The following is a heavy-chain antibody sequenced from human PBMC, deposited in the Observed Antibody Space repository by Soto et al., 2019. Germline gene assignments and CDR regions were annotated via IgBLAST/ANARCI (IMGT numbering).Heavy chain of an antibody. CDR2: INPNSGNT. V-gene: IGHV1-2*02. D-gene: IGHD2-2*01. Sequence: ASVKVSCKASGYTFTGYYMHWVRQAHGQGLEWMGWINPNSGNTNYAQKFQGRVTMTRNTSISTAYMELSSLRSEDTAVYYCTSCYAWWAYYYYYMDVWGKGTTVTVSS. J-gene: IGHJ6*03. CDR1: GYTFTGYY. CDR3: TSCYAWWAYYYYYMDV.